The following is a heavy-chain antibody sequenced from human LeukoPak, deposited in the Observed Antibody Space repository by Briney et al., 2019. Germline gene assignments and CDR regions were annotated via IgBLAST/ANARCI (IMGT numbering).Heavy chain of an antibody. V-gene: IGHV4-34*01. CDR3: AADSGSYDNGVY. Sequence: SETLSHTCAVYGGSFSGYYWSWIRQPPGKGLEWIGEINHSGSTNYNPSLKSRVTISVDTSKNQFSLKLSSVTAADTAVYYCAADSGSYDNGVYWGQGTLVTVSS. J-gene: IGHJ4*02. D-gene: IGHD1-26*01. CDR2: INHSGST. CDR1: GGSFSGYY.